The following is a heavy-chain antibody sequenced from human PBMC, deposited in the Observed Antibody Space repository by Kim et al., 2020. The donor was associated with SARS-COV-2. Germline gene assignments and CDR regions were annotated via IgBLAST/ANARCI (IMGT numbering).Heavy chain of an antibody. J-gene: IGHJ4*02. CDR1: GFTFSSYG. D-gene: IGHD3-3*01. CDR2: ISYDGSNK. CDR3: AKAHGGFLEWLLSSFFDY. Sequence: GGSLRLSCAASGFTFSSYGMHWVRQAPGKGLEWVAVISYDGSNKYYADSVKGRFTISRDNSKNTLYLQMNSLRAEDTAVYYCAKAHGGFLEWLLSSFFDYLGQGTLVTGSS. V-gene: IGHV3-30*18.